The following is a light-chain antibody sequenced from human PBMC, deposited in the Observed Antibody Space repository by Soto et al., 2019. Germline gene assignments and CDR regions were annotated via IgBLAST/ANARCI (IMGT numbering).Light chain of an antibody. V-gene: IGKV1-6*02. J-gene: IGKJ1*01. CDR2: QAS. CDR1: QGISSD. Sequence: AIQMTQSPSSLSASVGDRVTVTFRASQGISSDLGWFQQKPVKVPKLLIYQASSLESGVPSIFIGSGSGTEFTLTISSLQTEDFATYYCQLYSVYSSWTFGQGTKVDIK. CDR3: QLYSVYSSWT.